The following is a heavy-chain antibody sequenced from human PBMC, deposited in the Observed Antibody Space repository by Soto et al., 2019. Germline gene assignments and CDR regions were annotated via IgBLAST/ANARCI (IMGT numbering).Heavy chain of an antibody. D-gene: IGHD1-26*01. J-gene: IGHJ6*02. CDR2: INHSGST. CDR3: ARVSGGSYHKGYDYGMDV. CDR1: GGSFSGYY. V-gene: IGHV4-34*01. Sequence: SETLSLTCAVYGGSFSGYYWSWIRQPPGKGLEWIGEINHSGSTNYNPSLKSRVTISVDTSKNRFSLKLSSVTAADTAVYYCARVSGGSYHKGYDYGMDVWGQGTTVTVSS.